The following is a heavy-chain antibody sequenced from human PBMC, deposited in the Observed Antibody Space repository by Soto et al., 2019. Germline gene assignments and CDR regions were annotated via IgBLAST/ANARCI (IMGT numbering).Heavy chain of an antibody. J-gene: IGHJ5*02. V-gene: IGHV2-70*01. CDR2: IDWDDDK. CDR1: GFSLSTSGMC. CDR3: ARTEYSSSWYDWFDP. D-gene: IGHD6-13*01. Sequence: SGPTLVNPTQTLTLTCTFSGFSLSTSGMCVSWIRQPPGKALEWLALIDWDDDKYYSTSLKTRLTISKDTSKNQVVLTMTNMDPVDTATYYCARTEYSSSWYDWFDPWGQGTLVTVSS.